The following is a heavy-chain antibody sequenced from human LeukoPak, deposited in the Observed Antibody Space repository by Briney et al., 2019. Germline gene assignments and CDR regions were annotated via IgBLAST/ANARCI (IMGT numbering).Heavy chain of an antibody. Sequence: SETLSLTCTVSGVSISSSNSYWGWIRQPPGKGLEWIGSIYYSGSTYYNPSLKSRVTISVDTSKNQFSLKLRSVTAADTAVYHCARAETYSSGWYDPFFDYWGQGTLVTVST. CDR2: IYYSGST. V-gene: IGHV4-39*07. CDR3: ARAETYSSGWYDPFFDY. J-gene: IGHJ4*02. D-gene: IGHD6-19*01. CDR1: GVSISSSNSY.